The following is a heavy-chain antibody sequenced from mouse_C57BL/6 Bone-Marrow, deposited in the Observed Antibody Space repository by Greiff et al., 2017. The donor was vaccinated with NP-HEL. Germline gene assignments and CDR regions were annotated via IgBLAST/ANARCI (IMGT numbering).Heavy chain of an antibody. V-gene: IGHV1-82*01. D-gene: IGHD1-1*02. Sequence: VKVVESGPELVKPGASVKISCKASGYAFSSSWLNWVKQRPGKGLEWIGRIYPGDGDTNYNGKFKGKATLTADKSSSTAYMQRSSLTSEDSAVYFCARRGPMALYAMDDWGQGTSVTVSS. J-gene: IGHJ4*01. CDR1: GYAFSSSW. CDR2: IYPGDGDT. CDR3: ARRGPMALYAMDD.